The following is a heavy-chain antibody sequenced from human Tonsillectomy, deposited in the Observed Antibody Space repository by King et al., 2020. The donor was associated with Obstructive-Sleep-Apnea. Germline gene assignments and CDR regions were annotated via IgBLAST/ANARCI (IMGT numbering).Heavy chain of an antibody. J-gene: IGHJ6*02. Sequence: VQLQESGPGLVKPSETLSLTCTVSGGSISSYYWSWIRQPPGKGLEWVAYIHYTGSTNYKPSLKSRVTISVDTSKNQFSLKLNYLTAADTAVYYCAREGYDFGIRGLDVWGQGTTVTVSS. CDR3: AREGYDFGIRGLDV. CDR1: GGSISSYY. D-gene: IGHD3-3*01. CDR2: IHYTGST. V-gene: IGHV4-59*01.